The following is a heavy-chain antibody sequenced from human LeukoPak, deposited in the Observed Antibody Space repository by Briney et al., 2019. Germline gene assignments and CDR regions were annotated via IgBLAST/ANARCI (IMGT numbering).Heavy chain of an antibody. J-gene: IGHJ3*02. D-gene: IGHD3-22*01. Sequence: GGSLRLSCAASGFTFSSYGMHWVRQAPGKGLEWVAVIWYDGSNKYYADSVKGRFTISRDNSKNTLYLQMNSLRAEDTAVYYCAKPSTYYYDSSGSTGAFDIWGQGTMVTVSS. CDR1: GFTFSSYG. CDR3: AKPSTYYYDSSGSTGAFDI. CDR2: IWYDGSNK. V-gene: IGHV3-30*02.